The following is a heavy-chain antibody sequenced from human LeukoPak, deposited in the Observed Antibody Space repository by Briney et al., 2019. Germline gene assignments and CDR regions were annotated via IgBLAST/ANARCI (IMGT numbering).Heavy chain of an antibody. Sequence: SETLSLTCTVSGGTISRGSYYWSWIRQPAGKELEWIGRINTSGRTDYNPSLKSRVIISVDTSKNQFSLRLTSVTAADTAVYYCARQTGSGLFILPGGQGTLVTVSS. CDR2: INTSGRT. V-gene: IGHV4-61*02. CDR1: GGTISRGSYY. J-gene: IGHJ4*02. CDR3: ARQTGSGLFILP. D-gene: IGHD3/OR15-3a*01.